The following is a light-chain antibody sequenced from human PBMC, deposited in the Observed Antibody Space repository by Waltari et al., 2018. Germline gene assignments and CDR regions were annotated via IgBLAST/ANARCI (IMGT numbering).Light chain of an antibody. CDR1: QSVSSNY. CDR3: QQYGSSPPYT. V-gene: IGKV3-20*01. J-gene: IGKJ2*01. CDR2: GAS. Sequence: EIVLTQSPCTLSLSPGERATLSCRASQSVSSNYLVWYQQKPGQAPRLLIYGASSRATGIPDRFSGSGSGTDFTLTISRLEPEDFAVYYCQQYGSSPPYTFGQGTKLEIK.